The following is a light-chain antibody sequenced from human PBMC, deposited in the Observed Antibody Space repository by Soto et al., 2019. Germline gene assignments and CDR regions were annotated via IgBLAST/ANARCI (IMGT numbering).Light chain of an antibody. J-gene: IGLJ2*01. CDR3: AAWDDSLSSVV. Sequence: QSVLTQPPSASGTPGQRVTISCSGSDPNIGGGNYVCWYQQLPGTAPQLLIYNNNQRPSGVPDRFSGSKSGTSGSLAISGLRSEDEADYYCAAWDDSLSSVVFGGGTKLTVL. V-gene: IGLV1-47*01. CDR1: DPNIGGGNY. CDR2: NNN.